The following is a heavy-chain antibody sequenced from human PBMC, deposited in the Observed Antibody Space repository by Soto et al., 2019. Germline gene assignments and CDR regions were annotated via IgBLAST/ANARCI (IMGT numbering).Heavy chain of an antibody. D-gene: IGHD3-22*01. CDR2: MNPNSGNT. CDR1: GYTFTSYD. V-gene: IGHV1-8*01. CDR3: ARWRQTRKYYYDSSGDLAY. Sequence: ASVQVSCTASGYTFTSYDINWVRQATGQGLEWMGWMNPNSGNTGYAQKFQGRVTMTRNTSISTAYMELSSLRSEDTAVYYCARWRQTRKYYYDSSGDLAYRGQGTLATGSS. J-gene: IGHJ4*02.